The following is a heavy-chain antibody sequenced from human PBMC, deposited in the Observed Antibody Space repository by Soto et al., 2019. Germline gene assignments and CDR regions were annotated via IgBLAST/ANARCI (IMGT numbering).Heavy chain of an antibody. V-gene: IGHV3-74*01. CDR2: INSDGSST. CDR1: GFTFSSYW. Sequence: EVQLVESGGGLVQPGGSLRLSCAASGFTFSSYWMHWVRQAPGKGLVWVSRINSDGSSTSYADSVKGRFTISRDNAKNTMYLKMNSLRTEDTAVYYCARGGSISWYFALWGRGTLVTLSS. CDR3: ARGGSISWYFAL. J-gene: IGHJ2*01. D-gene: IGHD1-26*01.